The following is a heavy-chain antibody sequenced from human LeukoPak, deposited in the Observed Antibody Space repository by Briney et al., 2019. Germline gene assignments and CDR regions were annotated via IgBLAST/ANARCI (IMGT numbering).Heavy chain of an antibody. CDR3: AKLARIISGSYYLSNWFDP. J-gene: IGHJ5*02. CDR2: ISGSGGST. D-gene: IGHD1-26*01. V-gene: IGHV3-23*01. CDR1: GFTFSSYA. Sequence: GGSLRLSCAASGFTFSSYAMSWVRQAPGKGLEWVSAISGSGGSTYYADSAKGRFTISRDNSKNTLYLQMNSLRAEDTAVYYCAKLARIISGSYYLSNWFDPWGQGTLVTVSS.